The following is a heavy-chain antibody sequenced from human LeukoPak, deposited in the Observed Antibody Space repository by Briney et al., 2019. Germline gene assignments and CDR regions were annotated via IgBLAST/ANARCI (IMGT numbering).Heavy chain of an antibody. J-gene: IGHJ4*02. Sequence: GGSLRVSCAASGFTFSDYTMSWIRQAQGEGLEWVSDISGRGRTINYADSVKGRFTISRDNAKNSLYLQMNSLRAEDTAVYYCTRGVSPHDYWGQGTQVTVSS. CDR3: TRGVSPHDY. CDR2: ISGRGRTI. CDR1: GFTFSDYT. V-gene: IGHV3-11*01.